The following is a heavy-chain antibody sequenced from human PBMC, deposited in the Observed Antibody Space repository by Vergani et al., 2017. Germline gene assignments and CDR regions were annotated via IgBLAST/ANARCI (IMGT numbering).Heavy chain of an antibody. J-gene: IGHJ4*02. V-gene: IGHV1-69*11. Sequence: QVQLVQSGAEVKKPGSSVKVSCKASGCTFSSYALNWVRQAPGQGLEWMGSIIPSLETTIYAQKFQGRVTITADESTSTAYMELSSLKSEDTAVFYCARASCSGGSYYRGFEYWGQGSLITVSS. D-gene: IGHD2-15*01. CDR1: GCTFSSYA. CDR2: IIPSLETT. CDR3: ARASCSGGSYYRGFEY.